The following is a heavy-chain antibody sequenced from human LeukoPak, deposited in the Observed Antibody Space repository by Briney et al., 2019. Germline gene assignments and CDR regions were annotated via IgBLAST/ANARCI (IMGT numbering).Heavy chain of an antibody. CDR2: IIPIFGTA. J-gene: IGHJ6*03. CDR3: AREGNYYYYMDV. D-gene: IGHD3-10*01. Sequence: SVKVSCKASGGTFSSYAISWLRQAPGQGLEWMGGIIPIFGTANYAQKFQGRVTITTDESTSTAYMELSSLRSEDTAVYYCAREGNYYYYMDVWGKGTTVTVSS. CDR1: GGTFSSYA. V-gene: IGHV1-69*05.